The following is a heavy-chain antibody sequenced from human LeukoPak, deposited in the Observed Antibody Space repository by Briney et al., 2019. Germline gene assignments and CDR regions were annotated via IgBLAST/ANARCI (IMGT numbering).Heavy chain of an antibody. CDR2: IYTSGST. Sequence: SETLSLTCTVSGGSISSYYWSWIRQPAGKGLEWIGRIYTSGSTNYNPSLKSRVTMSVDTSKNQFSLKLSSVTAADTAVYYCARDSYGYYGSGNQNPSGKEYYYYYMDVWGKGTTVTISS. D-gene: IGHD3-10*01. V-gene: IGHV4-4*07. CDR1: GGSISSYY. J-gene: IGHJ6*03. CDR3: ARDSYGYYGSGNQNPSGKEYYYYYMDV.